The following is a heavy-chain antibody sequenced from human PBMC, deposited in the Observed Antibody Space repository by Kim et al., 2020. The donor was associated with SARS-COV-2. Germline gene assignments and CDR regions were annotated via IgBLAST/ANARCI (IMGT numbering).Heavy chain of an antibody. CDR2: IKSKTDGGTT. Sequence: GGSLRLSCAASGFTFSNAWMSWVRQAPGKGLEWVGRIKSKTDGGTTDYAAPVKGRFTISRDDSKNTLDLQMNSLKTEDTAVYYSTTERGYGDAFDIWGEGTMVIVAS. J-gene: IGHJ3*02. CDR1: GFTFSNAW. D-gene: IGHD5-12*01. CDR3: TTERGYGDAFDI. V-gene: IGHV3-15*01.